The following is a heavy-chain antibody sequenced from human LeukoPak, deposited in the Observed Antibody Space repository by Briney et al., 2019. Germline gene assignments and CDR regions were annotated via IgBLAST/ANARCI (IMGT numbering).Heavy chain of an antibody. V-gene: IGHV1-8*01. J-gene: IGHJ6*03. CDR1: GYTFTSYD. CDR2: MNPNSGNT. D-gene: IGHD5-12*01. CDR3: ARDSGYDSSYYYYYYMDV. Sequence: ASVKVSCKASGYTFTSYDINWVRQATGQGLEWMGWMNPNSGNTGYAQKFQGRVTMTTDTSTSTAYMELRSLRSDDTAVYYCARDSGYDSSYYYYYYMDVWGKGTTVTVSS.